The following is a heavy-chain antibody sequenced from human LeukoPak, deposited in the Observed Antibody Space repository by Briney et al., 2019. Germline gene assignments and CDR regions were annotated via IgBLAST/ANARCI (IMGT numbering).Heavy chain of an antibody. CDR3: ARGTQFDP. V-gene: IGHV4-34*01. CDR2: INHSGST. J-gene: IGHJ5*02. CDR1: GGSFSGYF. Sequence: PSETLSLTCAVYGGSFSGYFWSWIRQPPGKGLEWIGEINHSGSTNYNPSLKSRVTISVDTSKKQFSLKLSSVTAADTAVYYCARGTQFDPWGQGTLVTVSS.